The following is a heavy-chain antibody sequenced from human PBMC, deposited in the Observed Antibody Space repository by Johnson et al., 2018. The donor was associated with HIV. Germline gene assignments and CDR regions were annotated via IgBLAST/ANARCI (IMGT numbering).Heavy chain of an antibody. J-gene: IGHJ3*02. CDR2: ISWNSGII. Sequence: VQLVEFGGGLVKPGGSLRLSCAASGFTFDDYAIHWVRQAPGKGLDWVSGISWNSGIIGYADSVKGRFSISRDNAKNSLFLQMHSLRAEDTALYYCAKDIGLSGSYFFGAFDMWGQGTMVTVSS. V-gene: IGHV3-9*01. CDR1: GFTFDDYA. CDR3: AKDIGLSGSYFFGAFDM. D-gene: IGHD1-26*01.